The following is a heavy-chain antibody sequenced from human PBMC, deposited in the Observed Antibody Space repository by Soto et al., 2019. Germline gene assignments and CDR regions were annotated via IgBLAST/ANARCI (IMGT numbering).Heavy chain of an antibody. Sequence: PAGSLRVFSVAFCFTITGKKSVAWARPATGEGLEWVSALYDVDGYFYADPVNGRFNTSSDSSKTTVYLPMNDLRPADTAVYYWASLHEREHAYDVWGQGTTVTVSS. CDR1: CFTITGKKS. D-gene: IGHD1-1*01. J-gene: IGHJ3*01. CDR2: LYDVDGY. V-gene: IGHV3-53*01. CDR3: ASLHEREHAYDV.